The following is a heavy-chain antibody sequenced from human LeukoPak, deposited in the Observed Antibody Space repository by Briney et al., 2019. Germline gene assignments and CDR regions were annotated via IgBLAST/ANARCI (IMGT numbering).Heavy chain of an antibody. Sequence: GGSLRLSCAASGFTFSSYAMSWVRQAPGKGLEWISAISGSGGSTYYADSVKGRFTISRDNSKNTLYLQMNSLRAEDTAVYYCAKISAGDSSSPFDYWGQGTLVTVSS. J-gene: IGHJ4*02. D-gene: IGHD6-19*01. CDR2: ISGSGGST. CDR1: GFTFSSYA. V-gene: IGHV3-23*01. CDR3: AKISAGDSSSPFDY.